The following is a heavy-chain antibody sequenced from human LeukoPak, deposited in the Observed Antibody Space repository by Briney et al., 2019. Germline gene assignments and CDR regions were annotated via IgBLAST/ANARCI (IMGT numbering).Heavy chain of an antibody. CDR3: ARRMNSSGCCRDAFDI. Sequence: SVKVSCKASGGTFSSYAISWVRQAPGQWLEWMGRIIPIFGTANYAQKFQGRVTITADKSTSTAYMELSSLRSEDTAVYYCARRMNSSGCCRDAFDIWGQGTMVTVSS. V-gene: IGHV1-69*06. CDR2: IIPIFGTA. J-gene: IGHJ3*02. CDR1: GGTFSSYA. D-gene: IGHD6-19*01.